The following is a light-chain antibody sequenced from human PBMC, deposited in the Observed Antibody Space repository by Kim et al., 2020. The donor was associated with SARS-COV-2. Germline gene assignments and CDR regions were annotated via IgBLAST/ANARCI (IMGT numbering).Light chain of an antibody. Sequence: SPGDGASLSCSARQSVTRNFIAWYQQTPGQAPRVLIYGASIRATGIPDRFSGSGSGTDFTLSISRLEPEDFAVYYCHQYDNSPRTFGQGTKVDIK. CDR2: GAS. V-gene: IGKV3-20*01. CDR1: QSVTRNF. J-gene: IGKJ1*01. CDR3: HQYDNSPRT.